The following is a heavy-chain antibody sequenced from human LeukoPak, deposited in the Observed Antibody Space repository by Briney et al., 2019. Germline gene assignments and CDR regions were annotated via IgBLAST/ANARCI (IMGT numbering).Heavy chain of an antibody. J-gene: IGHJ6*03. CDR3: ARVQDGYNQRYYYYYMDV. CDR2: ISYDGSNK. CDR1: GFTFSNAW. D-gene: IGHD5-24*01. Sequence: GGSLRLSCAASGFTFSNAWMSWVRQAPGKGLEWVAVISYDGSNKYYADSVKGRFTISRDNSKNTLYLQMNSLRAEDTAVYYCARVQDGYNQRYYYYYMDVWGKGTTVTVSS. V-gene: IGHV3-30*03.